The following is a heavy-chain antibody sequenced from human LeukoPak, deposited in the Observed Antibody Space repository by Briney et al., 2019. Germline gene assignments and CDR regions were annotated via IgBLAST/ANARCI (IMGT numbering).Heavy chain of an antibody. Sequence: TLSLTCAVSGGSISSGGYSWSWIRQPPGKGLEWIGYIYHSGSTYYNPSLKSRVTISVDRSKNQFSLKLSSVTAADTAVYYCARGVGYCSSTSCQGFDYWGQGTLVTVSS. D-gene: IGHD2-2*01. CDR2: IYHSGST. V-gene: IGHV4-30-2*01. CDR1: GGSISSGGYS. J-gene: IGHJ4*02. CDR3: ARGVGYCSSTSCQGFDY.